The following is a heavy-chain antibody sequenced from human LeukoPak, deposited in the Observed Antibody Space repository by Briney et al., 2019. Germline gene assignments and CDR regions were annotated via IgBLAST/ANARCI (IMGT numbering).Heavy chain of an antibody. Sequence: PSETLSLTCMVSGGSISSGNWWSWVRQPPGKGLEWFGEIHHTGNTNYNSSLKGRVTISIDKSKNQFSLQLSSLTAADTAVYYCARNGHYSLDYWGQGILVTVSS. J-gene: IGHJ4*02. V-gene: IGHV4/OR15-8*02. CDR2: IHHTGNT. D-gene: IGHD3-10*01. CDR3: ARNGHYSLDY. CDR1: GGSISSGNW.